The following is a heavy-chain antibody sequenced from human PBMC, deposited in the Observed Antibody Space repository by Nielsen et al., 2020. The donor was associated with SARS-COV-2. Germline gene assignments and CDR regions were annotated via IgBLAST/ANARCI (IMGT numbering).Heavy chain of an antibody. D-gene: IGHD6-19*01. CDR3: ARSRVLNSSGWYPPLGY. CDR1: GYTFTSYD. Sequence: ASVKVSCKASGYTFTSYDINWVRQAPGQGLEWMGIINPSGGSTSYAQKFQGRVTMTRDTSTSTVYMELSSLRSEDTAVYYCARSRVLNSSGWYPPLGYWGQGTLVTVSS. V-gene: IGHV1-46*01. J-gene: IGHJ4*02. CDR2: INPSGGST.